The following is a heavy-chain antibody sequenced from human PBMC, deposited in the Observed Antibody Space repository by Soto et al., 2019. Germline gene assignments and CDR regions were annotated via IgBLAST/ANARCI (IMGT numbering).Heavy chain of an antibody. CDR2: ISGSGGST. CDR3: AKGKYQPLMNFPSSGWSYPLNY. CDR1: GFTFSSYA. J-gene: IGHJ4*02. V-gene: IGHV3-23*01. D-gene: IGHD6-19*01. Sequence: SGGSLRLSCAASGFTFSSYAMSWVRQAPGKGLEWVSAISGSGGSTYYADSVKGRFTISRDNSKNTLYLQMNSLRAEDTAVYYCAKGKYQPLMNFPSSGWSYPLNYWGQGTLVTVSS.